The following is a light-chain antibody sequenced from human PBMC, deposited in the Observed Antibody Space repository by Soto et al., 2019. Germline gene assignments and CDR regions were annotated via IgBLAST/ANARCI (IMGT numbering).Light chain of an antibody. J-gene: IGKJ1*01. V-gene: IGKV1-5*01. CDR3: QQYNSYPWT. CDR1: QSISSW. CDR2: DAS. Sequence: DIQMTQSPSTLSASVGDRVTITCRASQSISSWLAWYQQKPGKAPKLLIYDASSLESGLPSRFSGSGSGTEFTLTTSSLQPDDFATYYCQQYNSYPWTFGQGPKVEIK.